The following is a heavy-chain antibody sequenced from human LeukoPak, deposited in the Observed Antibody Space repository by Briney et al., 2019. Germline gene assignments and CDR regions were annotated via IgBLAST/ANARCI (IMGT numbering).Heavy chain of an antibody. V-gene: IGHV3-30*02. D-gene: IGHD2-15*01. Sequence: GGSLRLSCAASGFTFSSYGMHWVRQAPGKGLEWVAIIRYDGSNKYYADSVKGRFTISRDNSKNTLYLQMNSLRPEDTAVYYCAKVRVGTAHFDYWGQGTLVTVSS. CDR1: GFTFSSYG. CDR2: IRYDGSNK. J-gene: IGHJ4*02. CDR3: AKVRVGTAHFDY.